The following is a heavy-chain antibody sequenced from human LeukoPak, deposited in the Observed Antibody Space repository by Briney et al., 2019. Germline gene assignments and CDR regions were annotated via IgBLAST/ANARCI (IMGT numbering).Heavy chain of an antibody. CDR2: ITSGSSYI. V-gene: IGHV3-21*04. CDR3: ARDGANYDASDI. D-gene: IGHD4/OR15-4a*01. Sequence: PGGSLRLSCAASGFTFSSYNMNWVRQAPGKGLEWVSSITSGSSYIYYADSVKGRFTISRDNAKNSLYLQMNSLRAEDTAVYYCARDGANYDASDIWGQGTMVTVSS. J-gene: IGHJ3*02. CDR1: GFTFSSYN.